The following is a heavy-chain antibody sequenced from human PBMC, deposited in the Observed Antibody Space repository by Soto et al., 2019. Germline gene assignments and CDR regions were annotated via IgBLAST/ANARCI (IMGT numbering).Heavy chain of an antibody. CDR3: ARQGSSGWYNWFDP. J-gene: IGHJ5*02. V-gene: IGHV4-59*08. Sequence: QVQLQESGPGLVKPSETMSLTCTVSGGSISSDYWSWIRQPPGKGLEWIGYIYYSGSTNYNPSLKSRVTLSVDTSKNQFSLKLSSVTAADTAVYYCARQGSSGWYNWFDPWGQGTLVTVSS. D-gene: IGHD6-19*01. CDR1: GGSISSDY. CDR2: IYYSGST.